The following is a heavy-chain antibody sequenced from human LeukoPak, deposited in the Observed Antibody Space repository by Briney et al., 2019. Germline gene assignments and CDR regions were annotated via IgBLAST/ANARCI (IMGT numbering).Heavy chain of an antibody. Sequence: GGSLRLSCAATGFTFTNYWMGWVRQAPGKGLEWVSYISSSSSTIYYADSVKGRFTISRDNAKNTLYLQMNSLRAEDTAVYYCARASYYGSGSYPDYWGQGTLVTVSS. CDR3: ARASYYGSGSYPDY. J-gene: IGHJ4*02. D-gene: IGHD3-10*01. CDR1: GFTFTNYW. CDR2: ISSSSSTI. V-gene: IGHV3-48*04.